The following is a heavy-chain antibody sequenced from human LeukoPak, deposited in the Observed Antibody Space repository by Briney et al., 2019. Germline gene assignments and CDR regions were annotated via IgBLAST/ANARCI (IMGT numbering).Heavy chain of an antibody. D-gene: IGHD6-13*01. CDR3: AKIAAAGNYFDY. CDR1: GGSISSYY. V-gene: IGHV3-23*01. Sequence: PSETLSLTCTVSGGSISSYYWSWVRQAPGKGLEWVSAISGSGGSTYYADSVKGRFTISRDNSKNTLYLQMNSLRAEDTAVYYCAKIAAAGNYFDYWGQGTLVTVSS. J-gene: IGHJ4*02. CDR2: ISGSGGST.